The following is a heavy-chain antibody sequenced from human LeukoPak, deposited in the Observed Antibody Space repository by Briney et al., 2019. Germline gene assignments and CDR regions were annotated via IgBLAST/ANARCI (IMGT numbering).Heavy chain of an antibody. CDR3: AKDGRENFASTWYAEFYNYGLDV. D-gene: IGHD6-13*01. V-gene: IGHV3-30*18. CDR1: GFTFSSYG. CDR2: ISYAGSDI. Sequence: GGSLRLSCGASGFTFSSYGMHWFRQAPGKGLEWVAVISYAGSDIYYADSVKGRFTISRDNSKNMLYLQMNSLRVEDTAVYYCAKDGRENFASTWYAEFYNYGLDVWGQGTTVTVSS. J-gene: IGHJ6*02.